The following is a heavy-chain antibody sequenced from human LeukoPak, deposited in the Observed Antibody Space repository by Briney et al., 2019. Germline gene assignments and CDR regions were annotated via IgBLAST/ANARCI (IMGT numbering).Heavy chain of an antibody. D-gene: IGHD6-19*01. CDR1: GFTFSSYW. Sequence: GGSLRLSCAASGFTFSSYWMSWVRQAPGKGLEWVANIKQDGSGKYYVDSVKGRFTISRDNAKNSLYLQMNSLRAEDTAVYYCARDPGRIAVAGTEDYWGQGTLVTVSS. J-gene: IGHJ4*02. CDR2: IKQDGSGK. CDR3: ARDPGRIAVAGTEDY. V-gene: IGHV3-7*03.